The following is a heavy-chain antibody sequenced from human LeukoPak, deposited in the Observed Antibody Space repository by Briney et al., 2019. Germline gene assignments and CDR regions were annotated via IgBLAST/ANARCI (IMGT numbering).Heavy chain of an antibody. Sequence: PSETLSLTCTVSGGSISSGDYYWSWIRQPPGKGLEWIGYIYYSGSTYYNPSLKSRVTISVDTSKNQFSLKLSSVTAADTAVYYCARGDYDLWSGYKNFDYWGQGTLVTVSS. CDR3: ARGDYDLWSGYKNFDY. CDR1: GGSISSGDYY. CDR2: IYYSGST. D-gene: IGHD3-3*01. J-gene: IGHJ4*02. V-gene: IGHV4-30-4*08.